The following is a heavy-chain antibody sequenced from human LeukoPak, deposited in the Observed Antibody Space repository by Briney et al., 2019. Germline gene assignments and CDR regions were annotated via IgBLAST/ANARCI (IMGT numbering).Heavy chain of an antibody. Sequence: SVKVSCKASGGTFSSYAISWVRQAPGQGLEWMGRIIPILGIANYAQKFQGRVTITADKSTSTAYMELSSLRSEDTAVHYCARDLNYYDSSGYAHYYYYGMDVWGQGTTVTVSS. V-gene: IGHV1-69*04. D-gene: IGHD3-22*01. J-gene: IGHJ6*02. CDR3: ARDLNYYDSSGYAHYYYYGMDV. CDR1: GGTFSSYA. CDR2: IIPILGIA.